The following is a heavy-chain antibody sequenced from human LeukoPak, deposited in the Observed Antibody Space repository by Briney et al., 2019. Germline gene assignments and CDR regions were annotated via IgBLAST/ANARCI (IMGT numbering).Heavy chain of an antibody. CDR1: AGSISSSY. Sequence: SETLSLTCTVSAGSISSSYWSWIRQPPGKGLESIGYIYYNGHTNYNPSLKSRVTISVDTSKNQFTLKLSSVTAADTAVYYCATILPVNYYMDVWGKGTRVTVSS. CDR2: IYYNGHT. D-gene: IGHD2-21*01. CDR3: ATILPVNYYMDV. V-gene: IGHV4-59*01. J-gene: IGHJ6*03.